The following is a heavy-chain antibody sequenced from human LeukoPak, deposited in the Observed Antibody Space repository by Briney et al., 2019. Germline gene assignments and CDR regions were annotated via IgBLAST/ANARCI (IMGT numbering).Heavy chain of an antibody. D-gene: IGHD4-17*01. Sequence: GESLKISCAASGFTFSSSWMHWVRQAPGKGLMWVSRINGDGSSTTYADSVKGRFTISRDNAKNTLYLQMNSLRAEDTAVYYCTRDNYGAGDYWGQGTLVTVSS. CDR1: GFTFSSSW. CDR3: TRDNYGAGDY. V-gene: IGHV3-74*01. CDR2: INGDGSST. J-gene: IGHJ4*02.